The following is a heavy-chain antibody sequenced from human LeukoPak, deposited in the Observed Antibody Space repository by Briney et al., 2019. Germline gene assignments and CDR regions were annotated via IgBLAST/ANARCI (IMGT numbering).Heavy chain of an antibody. CDR3: AKAGYSSSWNWFDP. CDR2: ISGGGDNT. Sequence: GGSLRLSCTASGFTFNSYAMTWVRQAPGKGLEWVSGISGGGDNTYYADSVKGRFTISRDNSDNTLYLQMNSLRAEDTAVYYCAKAGYSSSWNWFDPWGQGTLVTVSS. J-gene: IGHJ5*02. CDR1: GFTFNSYA. V-gene: IGHV3-23*01. D-gene: IGHD6-13*01.